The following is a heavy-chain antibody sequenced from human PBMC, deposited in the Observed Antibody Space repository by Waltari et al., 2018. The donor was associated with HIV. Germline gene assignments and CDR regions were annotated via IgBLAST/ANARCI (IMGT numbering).Heavy chain of an antibody. CDR1: GYTFTAYS. J-gene: IGHJ4*02. V-gene: IGHV1-2*06. Sequence: VQLVQSGAEVKKPGASVKVSCKASGYTFTAYSMSWVRQAPGQGLEWMGRINLNSGDTNYGQKFQGRVTMTRDTSISTAYMELSRLRSDDTAVYYCARDSYYYDSSGFFPDFWGQGTLVTVSS. CDR3: ARDSYYYDSSGFFPDF. CDR2: INLNSGDT. D-gene: IGHD3-22*01.